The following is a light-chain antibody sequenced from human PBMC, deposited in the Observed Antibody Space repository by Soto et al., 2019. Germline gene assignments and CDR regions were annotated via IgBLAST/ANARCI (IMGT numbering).Light chain of an antibody. V-gene: IGLV2-14*01. CDR1: SSDVGGYNY. J-gene: IGLJ3*02. Sequence: QSALTQPASVSGSPGQSITISCTGTSSDVGGYNYVSWYQQHPGKAPKLMIYEVSNRPSGVSNRFSGSKSGNTASLTISGLQAEDEADYYCSSYISSSTSLVVFGGGTQLTVL. CDR3: SSYISSSTSLVV. CDR2: EVS.